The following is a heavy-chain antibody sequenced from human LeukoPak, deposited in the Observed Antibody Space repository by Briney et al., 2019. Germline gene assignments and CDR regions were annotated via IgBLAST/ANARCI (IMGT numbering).Heavy chain of an antibody. D-gene: IGHD3-9*01. CDR3: AKDRFNPYFDWLLPAVGNNWFDP. J-gene: IGHJ5*02. Sequence: LGGSLRLSCTPSGFTFSSHAMSWVRQAPGKGLEWVSAISGSGGSTYYADSVKGRFTISRDNSKNTLYLQMNSLRAEDTAVYYCAKDRFNPYFDWLLPAVGNNWFDPWGQGTLVTVSS. CDR2: ISGSGGST. CDR1: GFTFSSHA. V-gene: IGHV3-23*01.